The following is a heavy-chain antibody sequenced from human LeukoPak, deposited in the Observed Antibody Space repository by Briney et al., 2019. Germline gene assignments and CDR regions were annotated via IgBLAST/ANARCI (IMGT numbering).Heavy chain of an antibody. J-gene: IGHJ4*02. V-gene: IGHV1-24*01. CDR2: FDPEDGET. Sequence: GASVKVSCTVSGYTLTKLSMHWVRQAPGKGLEWMGGFDPEDGETIYAQKFQGRVTMTEDTSTDTAYMKLSSLKSEDTAVYYCATHGYYDSSGYYYVDYWGQGTLVTVSS. CDR3: ATHGYYDSSGYYYVDY. CDR1: GYTLTKLS. D-gene: IGHD3-22*01.